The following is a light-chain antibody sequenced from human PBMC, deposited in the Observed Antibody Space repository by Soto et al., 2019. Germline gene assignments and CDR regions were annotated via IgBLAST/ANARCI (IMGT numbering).Light chain of an antibody. J-gene: IGKJ1*01. CDR3: QQYVSSPWA. CDR1: QSVSSSF. Sequence: EIVLAQSPGTLSLSPGESATLSCRASQSVSSSFLAWHQQKAGQAPRLLIYGASRRATGIPDRFSGSGSGTDFTLTISRLEPEDFAVYYCQQYVSSPWAFGQGTKVEI. V-gene: IGKV3-20*01. CDR2: GAS.